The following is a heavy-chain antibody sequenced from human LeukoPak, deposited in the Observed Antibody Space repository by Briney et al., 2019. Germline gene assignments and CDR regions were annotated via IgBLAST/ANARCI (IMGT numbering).Heavy chain of an antibody. Sequence: SVKVSCKASGGTFSSYAISWVRQAPGQGLEWMGRIIPILGIANYAQKFQGRVTITADKSTSTAYMELRSLRSDDAAVYYCARDRTVVVVAATRPATWFDPWGQGTLVTVSS. D-gene: IGHD2-15*01. V-gene: IGHV1-69*04. CDR3: ARDRTVVVVAATRPATWFDP. CDR2: IIPILGIA. CDR1: GGTFSSYA. J-gene: IGHJ5*02.